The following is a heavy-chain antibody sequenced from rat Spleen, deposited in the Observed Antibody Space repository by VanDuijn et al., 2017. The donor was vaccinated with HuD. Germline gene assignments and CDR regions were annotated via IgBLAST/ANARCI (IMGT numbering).Heavy chain of an antibody. CDR2: ISTGGGNT. J-gene: IGHJ2*01. D-gene: IGHD3-1*01. CDR1: GFTFSNYD. V-gene: IGHV5S13*01. CDR3: VRERPPVDY. Sequence: EVQLVESGGGLVQPGRSLKLSCVASGFTFSNYDMAWVRQAPTKGLEWVASISTGGGNTYYRDSVKGRFTISRDNAQNTLYLQMSKLGSEDTAIYYCVRERPPVDYWGQGVMVTVSS.